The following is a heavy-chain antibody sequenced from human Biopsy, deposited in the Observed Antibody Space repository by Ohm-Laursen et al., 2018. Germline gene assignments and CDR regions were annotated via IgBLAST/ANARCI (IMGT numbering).Heavy chain of an antibody. J-gene: IGHJ4*02. V-gene: IGHV1-69*10. CDR2: IIAVSGLV. CDR3: ATPFQYYDSWGGYPPFDH. CDR1: GGTFSNYA. D-gene: IGHD3-3*01. Sequence: ASVTVSCKVSGGTFSNYAISWVRQAPGEGLEWMGGIIAVSGLVNYAPKFQGGVSITADKSTTTAYMELSNLKSEDTAVYYCATPFQYYDSWGGYPPFDHWGQGTLVTVSS.